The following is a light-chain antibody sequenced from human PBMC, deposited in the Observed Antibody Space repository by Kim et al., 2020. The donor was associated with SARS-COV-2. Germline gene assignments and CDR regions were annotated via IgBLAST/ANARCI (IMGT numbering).Light chain of an antibody. J-gene: IGLJ3*02. Sequence: GQAITISCTGTSSDVGGYNYVSWYQQHPGKAPNLMIYDVNKRPSGVSNRFSGSKAGNTASLTISGLQAEDEADYYCSSYTTSNTWVFGGGTQLTVL. CDR2: DVN. CDR3: SSYTTSNTWV. CDR1: SSDVGGYNY. V-gene: IGLV2-14*04.